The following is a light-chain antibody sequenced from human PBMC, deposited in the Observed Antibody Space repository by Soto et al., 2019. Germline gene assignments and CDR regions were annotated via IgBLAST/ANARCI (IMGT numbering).Light chain of an antibody. CDR2: GAS. V-gene: IGKV3-20*01. CDR1: QSVSSSY. Sequence: EIVLTQSPGTLSLSPGERATLSCRASQSVSSSYLAWYQQKPGQAPRLLIYGASSRATGIPDRFSGSGSGTDFTITISRLEHEDFAVYYCQQYGSSPLTFGGGTKVEFK. J-gene: IGKJ4*01. CDR3: QQYGSSPLT.